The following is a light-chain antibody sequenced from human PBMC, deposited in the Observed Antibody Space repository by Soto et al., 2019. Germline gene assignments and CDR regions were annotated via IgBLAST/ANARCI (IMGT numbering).Light chain of an antibody. CDR2: GAS. CDR3: QQYNNWPPPLSSFT. V-gene: IGKV3-15*01. J-gene: IGKJ3*01. CDR1: QSVSSN. Sequence: EIVMTQSPATLSVSPGERATLSCRASQSVSSNLAWYQQKPGQAPRLLIYGASTRATGIPARFSGSGSGTEFTLTISSLQSEDFAVYYCQQYNNWPPPLSSFTFGPGT.